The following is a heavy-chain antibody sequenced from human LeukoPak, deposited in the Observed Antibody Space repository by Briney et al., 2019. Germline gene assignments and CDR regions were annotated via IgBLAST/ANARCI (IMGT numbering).Heavy chain of an antibody. D-gene: IGHD3-16*02. CDR2: INPSGGST. J-gene: IGHJ3*02. Sequence: ASVKVSCKASGYTFTSYYMHWVRQAPGQGLEWMGIINPSGGSTSYAQKFQGRVTMTRDTSTSTVYMELSSLRSEDTAVYYCARTPYDYVWGSYRQGAFDIWGQGTMVTVSS. CDR3: ARTPYDYVWGSYRQGAFDI. V-gene: IGHV1-46*01. CDR1: GYTFTSYY.